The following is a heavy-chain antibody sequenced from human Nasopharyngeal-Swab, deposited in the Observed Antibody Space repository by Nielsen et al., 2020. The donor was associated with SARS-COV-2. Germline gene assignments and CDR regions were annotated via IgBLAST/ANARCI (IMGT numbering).Heavy chain of an antibody. CDR2: ITSGSSYI. J-gene: IGHJ5*02. D-gene: IGHD6-19*01. CDR1: GFTFSSYS. V-gene: IGHV3-21*01. Sequence: GGSLRLSCAASGFTFSSYSMNWVRQAPGKGLEWVSSITSGSSYIYYADSVKGRFTISRDNAKNSLFLQMNSLRAEDTAVYYCARASRGWSWGQGTPVTVSS. CDR3: ARASRGWS.